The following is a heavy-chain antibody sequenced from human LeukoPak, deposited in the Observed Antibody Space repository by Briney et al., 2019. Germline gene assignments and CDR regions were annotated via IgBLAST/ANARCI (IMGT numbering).Heavy chain of an antibody. J-gene: IGHJ3*02. D-gene: IGHD6-19*01. CDR3: AKDPHSSGWYNAFDI. V-gene: IGHV3-30*02. CDR1: GFTFSNYG. CDR2: IQYDGSNK. Sequence: GGSLRLSCAASGFTFSNYGMHWVRQAPGKGLEWVAFIQYDGSNKYYADSVMGRFTISRDNSKNTLYLQMNSLRAEDTAVYYCAKDPHSSGWYNAFDIWGQGTMVTVSS.